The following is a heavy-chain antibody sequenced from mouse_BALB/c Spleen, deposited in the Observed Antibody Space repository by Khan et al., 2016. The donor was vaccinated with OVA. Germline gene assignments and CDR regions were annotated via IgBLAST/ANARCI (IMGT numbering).Heavy chain of an antibody. CDR1: GFTFSSFG. V-gene: IGHV5-17*02. Sequence: EVELVESGGGLVQPGGSRKLSCAASGFTFSSFGMYWVRQAPEKGLEWVTYISSGSATIYYADTVKGRFTISRDNPKYTLFLQMTSLRSEDTAMYYCSREDYGPHYDSMDYWGQGTSVSVSS. J-gene: IGHJ4*01. CDR2: ISSGSATI. D-gene: IGHD1-1*02. CDR3: SREDYGPHYDSMDY.